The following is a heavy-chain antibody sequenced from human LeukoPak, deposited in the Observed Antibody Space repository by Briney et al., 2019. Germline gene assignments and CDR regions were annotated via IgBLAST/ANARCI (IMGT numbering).Heavy chain of an antibody. Sequence: GGSLRLSCAASGFTFSSYGMHWVRQAPGKGLEWVAVISYDGSNKYYADSVKGRFTISRDNSKNTLYLQMNSLRAEDTAMYYCARDTPQDSWNEYYFDYWGQGALVTVSS. D-gene: IGHD1-1*01. CDR2: ISYDGSNK. CDR1: GFTFSSYG. CDR3: ARDTPQDSWNEYYFDY. V-gene: IGHV3-30*03. J-gene: IGHJ4*02.